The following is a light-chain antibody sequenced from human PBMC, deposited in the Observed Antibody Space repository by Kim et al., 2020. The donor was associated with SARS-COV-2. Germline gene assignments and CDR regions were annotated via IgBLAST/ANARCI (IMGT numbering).Light chain of an antibody. J-gene: IGLJ2*01. CDR3: QAWDSSTVV. V-gene: IGLV3-1*01. Sequence: SYVLTQPPSVTVSPGQTASITCSGDKSGDKYACWYQQKPGQSPVLVIYQDSKRHSGIPERFSGSNSGNTATLTISGTQAMDEADYYCQAWDSSTVVFGGGTQLTVL. CDR1: KSGDKY. CDR2: QDS.